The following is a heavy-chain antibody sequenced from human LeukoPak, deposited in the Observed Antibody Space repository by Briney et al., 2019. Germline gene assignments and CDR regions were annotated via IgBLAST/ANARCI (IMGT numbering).Heavy chain of an antibody. D-gene: IGHD3-10*01. CDR2: IKPDGSAQ. J-gene: IGHJ4*02. CDR1: GFTFSNYW. CDR3: ARGGGRDPFNVAY. Sequence: PGGSLRLSCAASGFTFSNYWMGWVRQAPGRGLEWVANIKPDGSAQYYVDSVKGRFTISRDNAKNSLYLQMNSLRVEDTAVYYCARGGGRDPFNVAYWGQGTLVTVSS. V-gene: IGHV3-7*04.